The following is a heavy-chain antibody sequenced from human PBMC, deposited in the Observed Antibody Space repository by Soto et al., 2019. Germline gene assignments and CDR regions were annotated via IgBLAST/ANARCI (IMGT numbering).Heavy chain of an antibody. CDR1: GGTFSSYA. V-gene: IGHV1-69*06. D-gene: IGHD1-26*01. Sequence: SLKVSCKASGGTFSSYAISSVRQAPGQGREWMGGIIPTFGTANYAQKFQGRVTITADKSTSTAYMELSSLRSEDTAVYYCARGGWELLTGFDYWGQGTLVTVSS. J-gene: IGHJ4*02. CDR2: IIPTFGTA. CDR3: ARGGWELLTGFDY.